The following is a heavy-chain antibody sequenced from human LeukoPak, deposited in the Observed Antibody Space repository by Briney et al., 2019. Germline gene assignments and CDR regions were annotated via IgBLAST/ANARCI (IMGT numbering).Heavy chain of an antibody. CDR1: GSTVSSNY. CDR2: IYSGRTT. J-gene: IGHJ4*02. D-gene: IGHD2-21*02. CDR3: ARGVVVTASTAHYFDY. V-gene: IGHV3-53*01. Sequence: GGSLRLSCAASGSTVSSNYMSWVRQAPGKGLEGVSVIYSGRTTYYADSVKGRFTLSRDDAKNTLYLQINSLRAEDTAVYYCARGVVVTASTAHYFDYWGQGTLVTVSS.